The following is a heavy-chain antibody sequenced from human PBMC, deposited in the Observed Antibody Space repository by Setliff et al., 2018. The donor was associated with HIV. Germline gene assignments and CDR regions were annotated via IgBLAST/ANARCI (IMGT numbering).Heavy chain of an antibody. V-gene: IGHV3-48*03. Sequence: GASLRLSCEASGITLSSYEMNWVRQAPGKGLEWVSYISSGGSTIYYADSVKGRFTISRDNAKNSLYLQMNSLRAEDTAVYYCASDTYYYDSSGPYWGQGTLVTVSS. CDR3: ASDTYYYDSSGPY. CDR1: GITLSSYE. J-gene: IGHJ4*02. CDR2: ISSGGSTI. D-gene: IGHD3-22*01.